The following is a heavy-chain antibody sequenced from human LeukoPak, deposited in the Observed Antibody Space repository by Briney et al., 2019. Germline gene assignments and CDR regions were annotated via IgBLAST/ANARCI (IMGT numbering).Heavy chain of an antibody. V-gene: IGHV4-4*02. J-gene: IGHJ6*03. CDR1: GGSISSSNW. Sequence: PSETLSLTCAVSGGSISSSNWWSWVRQPPGKGLEWIGEINHSGSTNYNPSLKSRVTISVDTSKNQVSLKLSSVTAADTAVYYCARPGVRGQAYMDVWGKGTTVTISS. CDR2: INHSGST. CDR3: ARPGVRGQAYMDV. D-gene: IGHD3-10*01.